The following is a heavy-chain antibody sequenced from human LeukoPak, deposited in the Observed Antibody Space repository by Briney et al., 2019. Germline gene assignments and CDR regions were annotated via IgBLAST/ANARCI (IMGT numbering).Heavy chain of an antibody. CDR3: AKDGGHYYDSSFDY. CDR1: GFTFDDYA. CDR2: ISWNSGSI. Sequence: SLRLSCAASGFTFDDYAMHWVRQAPGKGLEWVSGISWNSGSIGYADSVKGRFTISRDNAKNSLYLQMNSLRAEDTALYYCAKDGGHYYDSSFDYWGQGTLVTVSS. V-gene: IGHV3-9*01. D-gene: IGHD3-22*01. J-gene: IGHJ4*02.